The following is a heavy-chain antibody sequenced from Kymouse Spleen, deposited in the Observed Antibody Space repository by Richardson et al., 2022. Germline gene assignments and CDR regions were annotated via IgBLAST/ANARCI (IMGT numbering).Heavy chain of an antibody. CDR3: TRHYDILTGYYNFDY. CDR2: IRSKANSYAT. CDR1: GFTFSGSA. V-gene: IGHV3-73*02. Sequence: EVQLVESGGGLVQPGGSLKLSCAASGFTFSGSAMHWVRQASGKGLEWVGRIRSKANSYATAYAASVKGRFTISRDDSKNTAYLQMNSLKTEDTAVYYCTRHYDILTGYYNFDYWGQGTLVTVSS. D-gene: IGHD3-9*01. J-gene: IGHJ4*02.